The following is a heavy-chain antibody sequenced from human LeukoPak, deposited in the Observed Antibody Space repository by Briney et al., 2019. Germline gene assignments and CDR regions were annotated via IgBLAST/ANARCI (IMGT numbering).Heavy chain of an antibody. CDR3: TSSGWS. CDR2: IRRKANSYAT. V-gene: IGHV3-73*01. D-gene: IGHD6-19*01. J-gene: IGHJ5*02. Sequence: SGGSLRLSCAASGFTFSGSAMHWVRQASGKGLEWVGGIRRKANSYATAYAATVKGSFTISRDDSKNTAYLQMNSLKTEDTAVYYCTSSGWSWGQGTLVTVSS. CDR1: GFTFSGSA.